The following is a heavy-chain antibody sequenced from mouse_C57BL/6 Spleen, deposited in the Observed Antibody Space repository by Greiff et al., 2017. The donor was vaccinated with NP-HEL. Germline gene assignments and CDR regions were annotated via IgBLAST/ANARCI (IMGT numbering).Heavy chain of an antibody. CDR1: GFTFSNYW. CDR3: TGDYGSSGRCAY. V-gene: IGHV6-3*01. Sequence: EVKLVESGGGLVQPGGSMKLSCVASGFTFSNYWMNWVRQSPEKGLEWVAQIRLKSDNYATPYAESVRGRFTISRDDSKSSVYLQMNNLRAEDTGIYYCTGDYGSSGRCAYWGQGTLVTVSA. D-gene: IGHD1-1*01. J-gene: IGHJ3*01. CDR2: IRLKSDNYAT.